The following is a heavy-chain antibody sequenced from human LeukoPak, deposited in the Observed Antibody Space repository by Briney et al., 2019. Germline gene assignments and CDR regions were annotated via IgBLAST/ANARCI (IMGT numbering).Heavy chain of an antibody. V-gene: IGHV4-59*01. CDR3: ARDYYYYMDV. CDR1: GGSFSGYY. CDR2: IYYSGST. Sequence: KTSETLSLTCAVYGGSFSGYYWSWIRQPPGKGLEWIGYIYYSGSTNYNPSLKSRVTISVDTSKNQFSLKLSSVTAADTAVYYCARDYYYYMDVWGKGTTVTISS. J-gene: IGHJ6*03.